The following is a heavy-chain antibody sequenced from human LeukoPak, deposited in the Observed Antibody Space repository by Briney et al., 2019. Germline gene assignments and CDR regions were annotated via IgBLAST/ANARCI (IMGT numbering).Heavy chain of an antibody. D-gene: IGHD3-22*01. V-gene: IGHV4-31*03. CDR1: GGSISSGGYY. CDR2: IYYSGST. J-gene: IGHJ4*02. CDR3: ARGPTYYYDSDDTGLEY. Sequence: PSETLSLTCTVSGGSISSGGYYWSWIRQHPGKGLEWIGYIYYSGSTYYNPSLKSRVTISVDTSKNQFSLKLSSVTAADTAVYYCARGPTYYYDSDDTGLEYWGQGTLVTVSS.